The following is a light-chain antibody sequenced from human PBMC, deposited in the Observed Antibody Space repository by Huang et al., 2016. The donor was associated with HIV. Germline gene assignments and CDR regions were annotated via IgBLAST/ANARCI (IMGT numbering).Light chain of an antibody. CDR3: QQSYSTLIT. Sequence: IQMTQSPSSLSASVGDRVTITCRASQSIDGYLNWYQQKPGKAPKLLISSASTLHTGVPPRFSGSGSGTDYTLMIDNLQPDDFATYFCQQSYSTLITFGQGSRLDTK. V-gene: IGKV1-39*01. CDR2: SAS. J-gene: IGKJ5*01. CDR1: QSIDGY.